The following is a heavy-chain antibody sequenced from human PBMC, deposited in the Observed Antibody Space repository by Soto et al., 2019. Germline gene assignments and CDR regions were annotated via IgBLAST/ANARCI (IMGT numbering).Heavy chain of an antibody. V-gene: IGHV1-18*01. CDR3: ASGWFGEFVYYFDY. Sequence: GASVKVSCKASGYIFSNFGVNWVRQAPGQGLEWMGWISAYNGNTNYAQKLQGRVTMTTDTSTSTAYMELRSLGSDDTAVYYCASGWFGEFVYYFDYWGQGTLVTVSS. J-gene: IGHJ4*02. CDR2: ISAYNGNT. CDR1: GYIFSNFG. D-gene: IGHD3-10*01.